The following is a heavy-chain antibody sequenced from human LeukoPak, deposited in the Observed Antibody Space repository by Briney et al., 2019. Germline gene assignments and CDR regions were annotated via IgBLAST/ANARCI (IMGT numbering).Heavy chain of an antibody. D-gene: IGHD2-2*01. CDR1: GYTFTSYY. CDR2: INPSGGST. Sequence: ASVKVSCKASGYTFTSYYMHWVRQAPGQGLEWMGIINPSGGSTSYAQKFQGRATMTRDTSTSTVYMELSSLRSEDTAVYYCARASLDLRLGYWGQGTLVTVSS. J-gene: IGHJ4*02. CDR3: ARASLDLRLGY. V-gene: IGHV1-46*01.